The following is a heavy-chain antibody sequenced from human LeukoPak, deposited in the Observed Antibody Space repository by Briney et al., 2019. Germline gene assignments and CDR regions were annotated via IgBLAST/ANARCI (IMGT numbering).Heavy chain of an antibody. CDR2: INGDGDDT. CDR1: GFTFRNYA. CDR3: ARQLGYCRRGSCYFDY. D-gene: IGHD2-15*01. V-gene: IGHV3-23*01. Sequence: GGSLRLSCAAPGFTFRNYAMSWVRQAPGQGLEWVSAINGDGDDTYSADSVRGRFTISRDNSKNTLYLQFNSLRAEDTAVYYCARQLGYCRRGSCYFDYWGQGTPVTVSS. J-gene: IGHJ4*02.